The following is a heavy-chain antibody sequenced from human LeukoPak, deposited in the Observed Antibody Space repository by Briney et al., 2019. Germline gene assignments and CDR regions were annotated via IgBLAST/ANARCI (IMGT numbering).Heavy chain of an antibody. Sequence: PGRSLRLSCAASGFTFDDYAMHWVRQAPGKGLEWVSGISWNSGSIGYADSVEGRFTISRDNAKNSLYLQMNSLRAEDTALYYCAKSRILAFYFDYWGQGTLVTVSS. J-gene: IGHJ4*02. D-gene: IGHD2-15*01. CDR1: GFTFDDYA. V-gene: IGHV3-9*01. CDR3: AKSRILAFYFDY. CDR2: ISWNSGSI.